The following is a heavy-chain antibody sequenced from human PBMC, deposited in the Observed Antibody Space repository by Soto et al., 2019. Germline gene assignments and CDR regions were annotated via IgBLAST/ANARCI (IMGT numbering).Heavy chain of an antibody. CDR3: ARSLTEGYCTITGCYTRPLYGMDD. V-gene: IGHV1-2*02. Sequence: QEQLVQSGAEVKKPGASVKVSCKASGYTFSGYYIHWLRQAPGQGLEWMGWFNPNSGGTNYAQKFQGRVTVSRDTPTSTAYMEPSRLTSDDTAVYYCARSLTEGYCTITGCYTRPLYGMDDWGQGTTVTVSS. D-gene: IGHD2-2*02. CDR2: FNPNSGGT. CDR1: GYTFSGYY. J-gene: IGHJ6*02.